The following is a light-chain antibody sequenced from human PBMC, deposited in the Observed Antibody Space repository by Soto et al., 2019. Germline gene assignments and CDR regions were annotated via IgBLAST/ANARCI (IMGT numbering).Light chain of an antibody. CDR3: QQYNNWPYT. V-gene: IGKV3-15*01. CDR1: QSVRSN. CDR2: GAS. J-gene: IGKJ2*01. Sequence: EIVMTQSPATLSVSPGEGATLSCRASQSVRSNLAWYRQKPGQAPSLLIYGASTRASGIPAKFSASGSGTEVALTISSLQSEDFAVYYCQQYNNWPYTFGQGTRLEIK.